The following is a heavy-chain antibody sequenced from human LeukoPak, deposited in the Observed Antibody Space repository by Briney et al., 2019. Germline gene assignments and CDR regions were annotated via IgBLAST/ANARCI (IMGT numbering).Heavy chain of an antibody. CDR2: IYNIKST. J-gene: IGHJ4*02. D-gene: IGHD5-24*01. Sequence: SETLSLTCTVSGGSVSSGFYFWSWIRQTPGKGLEWIAYIYNIKSTNYSPSLKSRATASVDTSKNQFSLRLSSVTAADTAVYYCARKARDGYKFDYWGQGTLVTVSS. CDR1: GGSVSSGFYF. CDR3: ARKARDGYKFDY. V-gene: IGHV4-61*01.